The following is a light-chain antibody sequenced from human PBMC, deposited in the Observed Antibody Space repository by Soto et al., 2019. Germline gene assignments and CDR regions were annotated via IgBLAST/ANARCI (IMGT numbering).Light chain of an antibody. Sequence: DIQMTQSPTSLSASVGDRVTITCRASQDISNFVAWYQQKPGKAPKLQIYAASTLQSGVPSGFSGSGSGTVFTLTINGLEPEDVATHSCQNYSSVPVFGPGTKVEIK. CDR3: QNYSSVPV. CDR1: QDISNF. CDR2: AAS. J-gene: IGKJ3*01. V-gene: IGKV1-27*01.